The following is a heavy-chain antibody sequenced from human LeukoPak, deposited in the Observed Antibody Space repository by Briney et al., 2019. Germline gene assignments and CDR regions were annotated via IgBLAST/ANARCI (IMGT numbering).Heavy chain of an antibody. CDR1: GFTFSSYA. CDR2: ISGSGGST. J-gene: IGHJ3*02. Sequence: PGGSLRLSCAASGFTFSSYAMSWVRQAPGKGLEWVSAISGSGGSTYYADSVKGRFTISRDKSKNTPYLQMNSLRAEDTAVYYCAKDLWSSSAQGNDFDIWGQGTMVTVSA. D-gene: IGHD6-25*01. CDR3: AKDLWSSSAQGNDFDI. V-gene: IGHV3-23*01.